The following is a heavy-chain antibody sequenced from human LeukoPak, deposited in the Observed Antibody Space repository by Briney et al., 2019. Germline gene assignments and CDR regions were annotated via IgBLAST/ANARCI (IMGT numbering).Heavy chain of an antibody. Sequence: ASVKVSCKASGYTFTSYDINWVRQATGQGLEWMGWMNPNSGNTGYAQKFQGRVTITRNTSISTAYMELSSLRSEDTAVYYCAKDIAAMYYFDYWGQGTLVTVSS. D-gene: IGHD6-6*01. CDR2: MNPNSGNT. V-gene: IGHV1-8*03. J-gene: IGHJ4*02. CDR1: GYTFTSYD. CDR3: AKDIAAMYYFDY.